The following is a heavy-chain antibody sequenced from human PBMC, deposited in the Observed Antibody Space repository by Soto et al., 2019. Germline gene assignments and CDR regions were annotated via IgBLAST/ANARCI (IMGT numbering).Heavy chain of an antibody. J-gene: IGHJ6*02. D-gene: IGHD3-10*01. CDR3: ARAGTGSGSYYYYFYGMDV. V-gene: IGHV4-59*11. CDR1: GDSINGHY. CDR2: IYYSGST. Sequence: SETLSLTCTVSGDSINGHYWSWIRQPPGKGLEWIGYIYYSGSTNYNPSLKSRVTISVDTSKNQFSLKLSSVTAADTAVYYCARAGTGSGSYYYYFYGMDVWGQGTTVTVSS.